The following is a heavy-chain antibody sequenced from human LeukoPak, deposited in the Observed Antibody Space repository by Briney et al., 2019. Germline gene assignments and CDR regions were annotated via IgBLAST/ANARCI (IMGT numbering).Heavy chain of an antibody. V-gene: IGHV3-15*01. Sequence: GGSLRLSCVDSGFTFTNAWMSWVRQAPGKGLEWIGRTKSKTDGETTNYAEPVRGRFTISRDDSKSAVYLQMNSLKIEDTAVYYCTTDLGTYYHGSQRLIPIDYWGQGTLVTVSS. CDR1: GFTFTNAW. D-gene: IGHD3-10*01. CDR2: TKSKTDGETT. J-gene: IGHJ4*02. CDR3: TTDLGTYYHGSQRLIPIDY.